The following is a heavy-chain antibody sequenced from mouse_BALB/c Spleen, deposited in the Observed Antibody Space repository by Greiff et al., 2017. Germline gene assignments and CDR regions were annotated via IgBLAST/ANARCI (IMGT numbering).Heavy chain of an antibody. Sequence: EVQLQQSGPGLVKPSQSLSLTCSVTGYSITSGYYWNWIRQFPGNKLAWMGYISYDGSNNYNPSLKNRISITRDTSKNQFFLKLNSVTTEDTATYYCARGHYGFAYWGQGTLVTVSA. CDR1: GYSITSGYY. J-gene: IGHJ3*01. CDR2: ISYDGSN. D-gene: IGHD1-1*01. V-gene: IGHV3-6*02. CDR3: ARGHYGFAY.